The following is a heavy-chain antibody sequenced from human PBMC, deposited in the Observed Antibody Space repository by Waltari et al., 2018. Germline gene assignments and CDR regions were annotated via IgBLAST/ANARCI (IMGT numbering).Heavy chain of an antibody. J-gene: IGHJ4*02. Sequence: EVQLVESGGGLVKPGGSLRLSCAASGFTFSNAWMSWVRQALGKGLEWVGRIKRKTDGGATDDAAPQKGRFTISRDDSKNTLYLHMNSLKTEDTAVYYCTTEGSGSYGEFDYWGQGTLVTVSS. V-gene: IGHV3-15*01. CDR3: TTEGSGSYGEFDY. D-gene: IGHD1-26*01. CDR2: IKRKTDGGAT. CDR1: GFTFSNAW.